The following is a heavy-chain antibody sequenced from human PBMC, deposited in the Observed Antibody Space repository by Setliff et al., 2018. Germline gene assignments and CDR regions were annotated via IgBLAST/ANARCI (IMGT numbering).Heavy chain of an antibody. Sequence: ASVKVSCKASGYTFTSYDINWVRQATGQGLEWMGWMNPNSGATSYAQKFQGRVTMTSDTSSSTAYMELGRLRSDDTAVYFCARDGGGDSDAFDIWGQGTMVTVSS. CDR1: GYTFTSYD. V-gene: IGHV1-2*02. CDR3: ARDGGGDSDAFDI. D-gene: IGHD3-16*01. CDR2: MNPNSGAT. J-gene: IGHJ3*02.